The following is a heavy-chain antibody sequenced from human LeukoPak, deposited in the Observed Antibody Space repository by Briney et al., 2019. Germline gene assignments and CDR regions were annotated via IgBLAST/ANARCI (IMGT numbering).Heavy chain of an antibody. Sequence: QTGGSLRLSCAASGFIFSTYAMSWVRQTPGKGLEWVSSICGSGSSIHCVDSYHRDSVKGRFTISRDNSKDTLYLQMNSLRAEDTAVYYCARDLGLSEGVTPFASWGRGTLVTVSS. CDR1: GFIFSTYA. D-gene: IGHD3/OR15-3a*01. CDR2: ICGSGSSIHCVDS. CDR3: ARDLGLSEGVTPFAS. J-gene: IGHJ4*02. V-gene: IGHV3-23*02.